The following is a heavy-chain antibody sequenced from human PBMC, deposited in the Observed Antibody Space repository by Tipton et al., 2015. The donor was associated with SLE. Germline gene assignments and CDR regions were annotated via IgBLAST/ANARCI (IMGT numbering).Heavy chain of an antibody. Sequence: TLSLTCTVSGGSISTPTYYWDWVRQSPGKGLEWIGPIYYSGSTYYKSSLKSRATISLGTSKNQFSLKLTSVTAADTAVYSCARHVLVRDWLDPWGQGTLVTVSS. CDR1: GGSISTPTYY. D-gene: IGHD2-2*01. CDR2: IYYSGST. V-gene: IGHV4-39*07. CDR3: ARHVLVRDWLDP. J-gene: IGHJ5*02.